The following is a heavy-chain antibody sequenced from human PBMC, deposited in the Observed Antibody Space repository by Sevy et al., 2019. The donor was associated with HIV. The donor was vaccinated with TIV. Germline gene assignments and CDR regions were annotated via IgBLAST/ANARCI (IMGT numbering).Heavy chain of an antibody. Sequence: GGSLRLSCAASGFTFSSYAMHWVRQAPGKGLEWVAVISSDGRNKYYADSVKGRFTISRDNSKNTLYLQMNSLRAEDTAEYYCARYVCGSHRWGLDYWGQGTLVTVSS. CDR2: ISSDGRNK. CDR3: ARYVCGSHRWGLDY. CDR1: GFTFSSYA. V-gene: IGHV3-30*04. J-gene: IGHJ4*02. D-gene: IGHD3-16*02.